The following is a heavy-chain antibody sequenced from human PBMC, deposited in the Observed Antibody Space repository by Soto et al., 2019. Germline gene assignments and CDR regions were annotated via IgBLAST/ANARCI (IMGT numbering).Heavy chain of an antibody. J-gene: IGHJ4*02. CDR3: AKDGSWDGGGGES. D-gene: IGHD3-16*01. Sequence: QVQLVQTGAELKKPGSSVKVSCSASGVTFSSYAFTWVRQAPGQGLEWMGNIIPVFRTSNYAQGFQGRLTISADESTNTVYMELSSLRSEATAVYFCAKDGSWDGGGGESWGQGTLVIVSS. CDR2: IIPVFRTS. CDR1: GVTFSSYA. V-gene: IGHV1-69*18.